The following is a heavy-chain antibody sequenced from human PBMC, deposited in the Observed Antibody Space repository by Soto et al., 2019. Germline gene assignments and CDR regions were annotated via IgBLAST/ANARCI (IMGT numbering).Heavy chain of an antibody. CDR1: GFTFDDYA. Sequence: EVQLVESGGGLVQPDRSLRLSCAASGFTFDDYAMHWVRQGPGKGLEWVSGISWNSGGIGYGDSVKGRFTISRDNAKNSLYLQMDRLRPEDTAFYYCAKSPHDILIGSAFDYWGQGTLVTVSS. J-gene: IGHJ4*02. CDR2: ISWNSGGI. D-gene: IGHD3-9*01. V-gene: IGHV3-9*01. CDR3: AKSPHDILIGSAFDY.